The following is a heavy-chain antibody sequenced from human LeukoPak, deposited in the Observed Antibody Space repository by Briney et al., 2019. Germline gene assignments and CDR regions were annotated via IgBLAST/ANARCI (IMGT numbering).Heavy chain of an antibody. V-gene: IGHV1-3*01. CDR1: GYTFSSHA. D-gene: IGHD3-22*01. CDR2: INAGNGNT. CDR3: ARLTYYYDSSGQNWFDP. Sequence: GGSLRLSCAASGYTFSSHAMHWVRQAPGQRLEWMGWINAGNGNTKYSQKFQGRVTITRDTSASTAYMELSSLRSEDTAVYYCARLTYYYDSSGQNWFDPWGQGTLVTVSS. J-gene: IGHJ5*02.